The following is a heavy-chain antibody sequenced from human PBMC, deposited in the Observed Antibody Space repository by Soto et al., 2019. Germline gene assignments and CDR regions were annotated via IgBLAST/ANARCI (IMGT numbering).Heavy chain of an antibody. J-gene: IGHJ6*02. Sequence: QVQLVQSGAEVKKPGSSVKVSCKASGGTFSSYAISWVRQAPGQGLEWMGGIIPIFGTANYAQKFQGRVTITADESTSTAYMELSSLRSEDTAVYYCARDLRSYGVYYYSYGMDVWGQGTTVTVSS. D-gene: IGHD5-18*01. CDR3: ARDLRSYGVYYYSYGMDV. CDR1: GGTFSSYA. CDR2: IIPIFGTA. V-gene: IGHV1-69*12.